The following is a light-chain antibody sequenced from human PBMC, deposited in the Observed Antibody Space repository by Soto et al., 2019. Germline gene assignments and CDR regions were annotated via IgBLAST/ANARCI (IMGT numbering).Light chain of an antibody. J-gene: IGKJ1*01. CDR2: DAS. V-gene: IGKV3-11*01. Sequence: EIVLTQSPATLSLSPGERATLSCRASQSVSSYLAWYQQKPGQAPRLLIYDASNRATDIPARFSGSGSGTDFTLTISSLEPEDFAVYYWQQRSNWPRTFGQGTNVEIK. CDR1: QSVSSY. CDR3: QQRSNWPRT.